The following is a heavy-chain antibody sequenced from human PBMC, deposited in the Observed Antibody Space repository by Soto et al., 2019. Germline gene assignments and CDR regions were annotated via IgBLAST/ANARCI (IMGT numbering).Heavy chain of an antibody. CDR2: IYYSGST. CDR3: ARHYGDYFYSYYYYMDV. Sequence: SETLSLTCTVSGGSISSSSYYWGWIRQPPGKGLEWIGSIYYSGSTYYNPSLKSRVTISVDTSKNQFSLKLSSVTAADTAVYYCARHYGDYFYSYYYYMDVWGKGTTVTVSS. CDR1: GGSISSSSYY. J-gene: IGHJ6*03. D-gene: IGHD4-17*01. V-gene: IGHV4-39*01.